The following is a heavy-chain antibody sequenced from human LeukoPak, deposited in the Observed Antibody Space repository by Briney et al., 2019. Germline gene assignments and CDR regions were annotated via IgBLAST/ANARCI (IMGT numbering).Heavy chain of an antibody. V-gene: IGHV3-7*01. CDR1: GFTFSNFW. J-gene: IGHJ4*02. CDR2: IKQDGSEK. D-gene: IGHD6-13*01. CDR3: ARVGTYSSSWYLPYYFDY. Sequence: GGSLRLSCAASGFTFSNFWMTWVRQAPGKGLEWVANIKQDGSEKYYVDSVKGRFTISRDNAKNSLYLQMNSLRAEDTAVYYCARVGTYSSSWYLPYYFDYWGQGTLVTVSS.